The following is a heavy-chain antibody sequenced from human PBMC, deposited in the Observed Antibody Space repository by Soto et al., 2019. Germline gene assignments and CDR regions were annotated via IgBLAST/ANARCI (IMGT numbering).Heavy chain of an antibody. CDR3: SRDLGTTVNPVIRYNWFDP. CDR1: GYTFTSYY. D-gene: IGHD4-4*01. J-gene: IGHJ5*02. V-gene: IGHV1-46*01. Sequence: XSVKVSFKASGYTFTSYYMHWVRHSPGQGLEWMGIINPSGGSTSYAQKFQGRVTMTRDTSTSTVYMELSSLRSEDTAVYYCSRDLGTTVNPVIRYNWFDPWGQGTLVTVSS. CDR2: INPSGGST.